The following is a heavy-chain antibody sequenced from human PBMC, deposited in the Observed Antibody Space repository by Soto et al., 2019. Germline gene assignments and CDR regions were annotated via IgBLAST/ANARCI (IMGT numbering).Heavy chain of an antibody. CDR2: ISGSGDRT. V-gene: IGHV3-23*01. J-gene: IGHJ4*02. D-gene: IGHD3-16*02. CDR3: AKASTYEYVWKSSRYFFDS. CDR1: GFSFNNFA. Sequence: EVQLLDSGGGLVQPGGSLRLSCEASGFSFNNFAMSWVRQAPGKGLEWVSGISGSGDRTHYIDSVKGRFTISRDNFKNTLYLQMNSLRAEDTAIYYCAKASTYEYVWKSSRYFFDSWGQGTLVTVSS.